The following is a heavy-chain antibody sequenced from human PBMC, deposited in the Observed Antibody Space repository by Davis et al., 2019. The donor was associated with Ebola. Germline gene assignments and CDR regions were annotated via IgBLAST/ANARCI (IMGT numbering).Heavy chain of an antibody. Sequence: ASVKVSCKASGYTFTSYDINWVRQATGQGLEWMGWMNPNSGNTGYAQKFQGRVTMTRNTSISTAYMELSSLRSEDTAVYYCARDHPQISSSWYYYYGMDVWGQGTTVTVSS. CDR3: ARDHPQISSSWYYYYGMDV. CDR1: GYTFTSYD. CDR2: MNPNSGNT. J-gene: IGHJ6*02. D-gene: IGHD6-13*01. V-gene: IGHV1-8*01.